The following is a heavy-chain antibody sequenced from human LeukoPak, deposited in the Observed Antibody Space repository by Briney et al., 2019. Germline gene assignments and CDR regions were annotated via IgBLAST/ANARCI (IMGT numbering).Heavy chain of an antibody. Sequence: GGSLRLSCADSGFTFSSYSMNWVRQAPGKGLEWVSSISSSSSYIYYADSVKGRFTISRDNAKNSLYLQMNSLRAEDTAVYYCARGSVANFFDYWGQGTLVTVSS. CDR1: GFTFSSYS. D-gene: IGHD2-15*01. V-gene: IGHV3-21*01. CDR2: ISSSSSYI. J-gene: IGHJ4*02. CDR3: ARGSVANFFDY.